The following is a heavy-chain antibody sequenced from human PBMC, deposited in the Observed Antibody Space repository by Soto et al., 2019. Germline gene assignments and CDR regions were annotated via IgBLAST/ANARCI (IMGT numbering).Heavy chain of an antibody. J-gene: IGHJ4*02. Sequence: EVELVESGGGLGPPGGSLRLSCAASGFTFSSYWMHWVRQAPGKGLVWVSRINSDGSSTSYADSVKGRFTISRDNAKNTLYLQMNSLRAEDTAVYYCVRTSLVVAAATREDYWGQGTLVTVS. CDR2: INSDGSST. CDR3: VRTSLVVAAATREDY. D-gene: IGHD2-15*01. V-gene: IGHV3-74*02. CDR1: GFTFSSYW.